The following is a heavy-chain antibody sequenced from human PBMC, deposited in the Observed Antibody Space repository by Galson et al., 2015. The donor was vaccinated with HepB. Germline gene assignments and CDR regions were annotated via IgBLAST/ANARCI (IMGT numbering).Heavy chain of an antibody. Sequence: QSGAEVKKPGESLKISCEGSGYSFTSYWIGWVRQMPGKGLEWMGIIYPGDSDTRYSPSFQGQVTISADKSISTAYLQWSSLKASDTVMYYCARQGEGSGSYDYYYYYGMDVWGQGTTVTVSS. CDR1: GYSFTSYW. D-gene: IGHD3-10*01. J-gene: IGHJ6*02. CDR3: ARQGEGSGSYDYYYYYGMDV. CDR2: IYPGDSDT. V-gene: IGHV5-51*01.